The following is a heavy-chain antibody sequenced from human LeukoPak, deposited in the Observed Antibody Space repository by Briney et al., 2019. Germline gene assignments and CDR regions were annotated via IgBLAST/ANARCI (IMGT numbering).Heavy chain of an antibody. CDR2: IFYSGSS. Sequence: SETLSLTCTVSGGSISSSTYYWGWIRQPRGKGLEWIGSIFYSGSSYYNPSLKSRGTMSVDTTENQLSLKLSSVTAADTAVYYCARGTGYYDSSGSDAFDIRGQGTMVTVSS. CDR3: ARGTGYYDSSGSDAFDI. V-gene: IGHV4-39*07. CDR1: GGSISSSTYY. D-gene: IGHD3-22*01. J-gene: IGHJ3*02.